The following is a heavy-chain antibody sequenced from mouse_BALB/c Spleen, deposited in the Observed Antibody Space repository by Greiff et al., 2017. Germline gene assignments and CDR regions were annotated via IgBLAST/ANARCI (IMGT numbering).Heavy chain of an antibody. CDR2: ISTYYGDA. CDR1: GYTFTDYA. V-gene: IGHV1S137*01. CDR3: EKITGTWWYIDV. Sequence: QVQLQQSGAELVRPGVSVKISCTGSGYTFTDYAMHWVKQSHAKSLEWIGVISTYYGDASYNQKFKGKATMTVDKSSSTAYMELARLTSEDSAIYYCEKITGTWWYIDVWGAGTSVTVSS. J-gene: IGHJ1*01. D-gene: IGHD4-1*01.